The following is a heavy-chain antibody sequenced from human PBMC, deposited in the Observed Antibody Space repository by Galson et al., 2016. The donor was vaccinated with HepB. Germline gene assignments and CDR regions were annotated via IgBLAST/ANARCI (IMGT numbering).Heavy chain of an antibody. D-gene: IGHD3-10*01. Sequence: SLRLSCAASGFIFSNYRMHWVRQAPGKGLVWVSCINADGSSTTYADSVKGRFTISRDNAKNTLYLQMNNLSGEDTAVYYCASVSARAEVRGVTNWFDPWGQGTLVTVSS. CDR1: GFIFSNYR. CDR3: ASVSARAEVRGVTNWFDP. V-gene: IGHV3-74*01. CDR2: INADGSST. J-gene: IGHJ5*02.